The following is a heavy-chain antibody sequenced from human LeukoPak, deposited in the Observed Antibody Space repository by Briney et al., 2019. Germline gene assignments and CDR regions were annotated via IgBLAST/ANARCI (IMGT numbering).Heavy chain of an antibody. Sequence: SETLSLTCTVSGGSISSYYWSWIRQPPGKGLEWIGYIYYSGSTNYNPSLKSRVTISVDTSKNQFSLKLSSVTAADTAVYYCARDRQWLPLDYWGQGTLVTVSS. CDR1: GGSISSYY. V-gene: IGHV4-59*01. D-gene: IGHD6-19*01. J-gene: IGHJ4*02. CDR3: ARDRQWLPLDY. CDR2: IYYSGST.